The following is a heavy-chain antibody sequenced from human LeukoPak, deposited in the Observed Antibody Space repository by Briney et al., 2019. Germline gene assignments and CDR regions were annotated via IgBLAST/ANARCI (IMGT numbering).Heavy chain of an antibody. V-gene: IGHV1-69*13. J-gene: IGHJ4*02. CDR2: IIPIFGTA. CDR3: ASQYYDFWSGYPQ. D-gene: IGHD3-3*01. Sequence: SVKVSCKASGGTFSSYAISWVRQAPGQGLEWMGGIIPIFGTANYAQKFQGRVTITADESTCTAYMELSSLRSEDTAVYYCASQYYDFWSGYPQWGQGTLVTVSS. CDR1: GGTFSSYA.